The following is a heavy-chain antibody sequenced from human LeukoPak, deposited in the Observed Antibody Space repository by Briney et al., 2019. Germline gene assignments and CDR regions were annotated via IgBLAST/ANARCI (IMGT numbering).Heavy chain of an antibody. CDR1: GFTFSNYW. CDR2: LNSDGSST. Sequence: GGSLRLSCAASGFTFSNYWMHWVRQAPGKGLVWVSRLNSDGSSTNYADSVKGRFTISRDNAKNSLYLQMNSLRAEDTAVYYCAELGITMIGGVWGKGTTVTISS. J-gene: IGHJ6*04. CDR3: AELGITMIGGV. V-gene: IGHV3-74*01. D-gene: IGHD3-10*02.